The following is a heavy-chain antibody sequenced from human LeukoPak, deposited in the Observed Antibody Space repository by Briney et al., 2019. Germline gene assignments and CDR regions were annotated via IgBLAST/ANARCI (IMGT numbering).Heavy chain of an antibody. CDR1: GFTFSSYS. J-gene: IGHJ3*02. CDR2: ISSSSSTI. Sequence: PGGSLRLSCAASGFTFSSYSMNWVRQAPGKVLEWVSYISSSSSTIYHADSVKGRFTISRDNAKNSLYLQMNSLRDEDTAVYYCARASSLWFGELFAAFDIWGQGTMVTV. CDR3: ARASSLWFGELFAAFDI. V-gene: IGHV3-48*02. D-gene: IGHD3-10*01.